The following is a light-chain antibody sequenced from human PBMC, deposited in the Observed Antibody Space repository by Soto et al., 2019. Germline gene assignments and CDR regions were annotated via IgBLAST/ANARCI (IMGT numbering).Light chain of an antibody. CDR2: WAS. Sequence: DIVMTQSPDSLAVSLGERATVNWKSSQGVLYSSNNKNYLAWYQQKPGQPPKLLIYWASTRESGVPDRFSGSGSGTDFTLTISSLQAEDVAVYYCQQYYSTPRTFGQGTKVDI. CDR1: QGVLYSSNNKNY. CDR3: QQYYSTPRT. V-gene: IGKV4-1*01. J-gene: IGKJ1*01.